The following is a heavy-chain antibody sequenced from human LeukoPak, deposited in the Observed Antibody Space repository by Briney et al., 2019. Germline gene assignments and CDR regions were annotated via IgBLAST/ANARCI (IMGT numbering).Heavy chain of an antibody. CDR1: GFTFSSYA. CDR2: ISGSGGST. J-gene: IGHJ4*02. D-gene: IGHD3-3*01. V-gene: IGHV3-23*01. Sequence: GGSLRLSCAASGFTFSSYAMSWVRQAPGKGLEWVSAISGSGGSTYYADSVKGRFTISRDNSKNTLYLQMNSLRAEDTAVYYCAKSSTITIFGALVDYWGRGTLVTVSS. CDR3: AKSSTITIFGALVDY.